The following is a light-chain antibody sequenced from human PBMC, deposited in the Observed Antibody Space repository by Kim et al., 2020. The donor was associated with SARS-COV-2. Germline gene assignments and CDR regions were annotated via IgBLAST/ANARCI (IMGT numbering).Light chain of an antibody. Sequence: SYELTQPPSVSVSPGQTASITCSGDKLGDKYACWYQQKPGQSPVLVIYQDSKRPSGIPERFSGSNSGNTATLTISGTQAMDEADYYCQAWDSSTAVWVFSGGTQLTVL. J-gene: IGLJ3*02. CDR2: QDS. CDR1: KLGDKY. V-gene: IGLV3-1*01. CDR3: QAWDSSTAVWV.